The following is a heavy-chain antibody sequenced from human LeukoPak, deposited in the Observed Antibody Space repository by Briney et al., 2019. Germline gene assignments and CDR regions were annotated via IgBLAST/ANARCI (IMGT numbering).Heavy chain of an antibody. V-gene: IGHV3-30-3*01. CDR2: ISYDGSNK. D-gene: IGHD4-17*01. CDR1: GFTFSSYA. CDR3: ARETGSAVGSTDFDY. J-gene: IGHJ4*02. Sequence: GRSLRLSCAASGFTFSSYAMHWVRQAPGKGLEWVAVISYDGSNKYYADSVKGRFSISRDNSRNTQNLQMSSLRVEDTAVYYCARETGSAVGSTDFDYWGQGTLVIVSS.